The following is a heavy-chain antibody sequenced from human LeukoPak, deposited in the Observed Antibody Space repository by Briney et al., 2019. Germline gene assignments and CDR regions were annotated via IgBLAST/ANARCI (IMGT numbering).Heavy chain of an antibody. CDR1: GYTLTELS. J-gene: IGHJ5*02. V-gene: IGHV1-24*01. Sequence: ASVKVSCKVSGYTLTELSMHWVRQAPGKGLEWMGGFDPEDGETIYAQKFQGRVTMTEDTSTDTAYMELSSLRSEDTAVYYCATVFTRSGSYDNWFDPWGQGTLVTVSS. CDR2: FDPEDGET. CDR3: ATVFTRSGSYDNWFDP. D-gene: IGHD3-10*01.